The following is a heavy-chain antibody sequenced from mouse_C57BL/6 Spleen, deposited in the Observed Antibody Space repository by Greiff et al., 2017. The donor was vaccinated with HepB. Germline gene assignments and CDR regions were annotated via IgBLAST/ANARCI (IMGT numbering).Heavy chain of an antibody. V-gene: IGHV1-9*01. D-gene: IGHD1-1*01. CDR3: ARGPHYYGSREAWFAY. CDR2: ILPGSGST. CDR1: GYTFTGYW. J-gene: IGHJ3*01. Sequence: VQLQQSGAELMKPGASVKLSCKATGYTFTGYWIEWVKQRPGHGLEWIGEILPGSGSTNYNEKFKGKATFTADTSSNTAYMQLSSLTTEDSAIYDCARGPHYYGSREAWFAYWGQGTLVTVSA.